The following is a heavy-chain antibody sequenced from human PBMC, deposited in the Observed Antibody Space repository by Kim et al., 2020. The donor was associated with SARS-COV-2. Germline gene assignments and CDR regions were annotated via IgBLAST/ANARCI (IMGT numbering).Heavy chain of an antibody. CDR3: ASPRSGSYLSYFDY. V-gene: IGHV3-30*01. J-gene: IGHJ4*02. D-gene: IGHD1-26*01. Sequence: AGSVKGRFTISRDNSKNTLYLQMNSLGAEDTAVYYCASPRSGSYLSYFDYWGQGTLVTVSS.